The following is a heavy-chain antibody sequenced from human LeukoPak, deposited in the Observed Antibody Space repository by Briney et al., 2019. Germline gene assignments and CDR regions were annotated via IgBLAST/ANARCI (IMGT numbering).Heavy chain of an antibody. CDR2: ISAYNGNT. V-gene: IGHV1-18*04. CDR3: AGQYSSSWYGNWFDP. D-gene: IGHD6-13*01. J-gene: IGHJ5*02. Sequence: ASVKVSCKASGYTFTSYGISWVRQAPGQGLEWMGWISAYNGNTNYAQKLQGRVTMTTDTSTSTAYMELRSLRSDDTAVYYCAGQYSSSWYGNWFDPWGQGTLVTVSS. CDR1: GYTFTSYG.